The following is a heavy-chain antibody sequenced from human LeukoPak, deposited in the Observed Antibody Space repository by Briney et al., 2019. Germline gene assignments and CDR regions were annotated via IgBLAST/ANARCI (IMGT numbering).Heavy chain of an antibody. CDR3: ARDTRDTVTTRGDAFDI. CDR2: IIPILGIA. CDR1: GGTFSSYA. V-gene: IGHV1-69*04. Sequence: TVNVSCKASGGTFSSYAISWVRQAPGPGLEWMGRIIPILGIANYAQKFQGRVTITADKSTSTAYMELSSLRSEDTAVYYCARDTRDTVTTRGDAFDIWGQGTMVTVSS. J-gene: IGHJ3*02. D-gene: IGHD4-17*01.